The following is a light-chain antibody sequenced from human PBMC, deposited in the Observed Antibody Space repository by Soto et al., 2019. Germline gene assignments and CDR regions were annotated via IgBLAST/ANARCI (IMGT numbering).Light chain of an antibody. J-gene: IGKJ4*01. CDR3: QKYGSSPRVT. CDR1: QSVSSSY. Sequence: EIVLTQSPGTLSLSPGERATLSCRASQSVSSSYLAWYQQKPGQAPRLLIYGASSRATGIPDRFSGSGAGTDFTLTISRREPEDFAVYYCQKYGSSPRVTFGGGTNVEIK. CDR2: GAS. V-gene: IGKV3-20*01.